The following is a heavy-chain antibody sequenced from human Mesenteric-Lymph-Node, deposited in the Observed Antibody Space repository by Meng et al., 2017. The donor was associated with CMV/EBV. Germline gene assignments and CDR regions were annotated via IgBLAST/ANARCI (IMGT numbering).Heavy chain of an antibody. V-gene: IGHV3-7*01. CDR1: GFTFSSYW. Sequence: GESLKISCAASGFTFSSYWMSWVRQAPGKGLEWVANIAQDGSEKYYVDSVKGRFTISRDNAKNSLYLLMNSLRAEDTALYYCARLTYVVAGFWTGSPPYYFDSWGQGALVTVSS. CDR2: IAQDGSEK. J-gene: IGHJ4*02. D-gene: IGHD3/OR15-3a*01. CDR3: ARLTYVVAGFWTGSPPYYFDS.